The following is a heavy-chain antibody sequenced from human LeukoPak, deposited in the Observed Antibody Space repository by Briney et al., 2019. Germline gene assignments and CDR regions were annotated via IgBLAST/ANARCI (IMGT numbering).Heavy chain of an antibody. Sequence: SVKVSCKASGGTFSSSAISWVRQAPGQGLEWMGGIIPIFGTANYAQKFQGRVTITADKSTSTAYMELSSLRSEDTAVYYCATVLNYYDSSGPIFDYWGQGTLVTVSS. J-gene: IGHJ4*02. V-gene: IGHV1-69*06. D-gene: IGHD3-22*01. CDR2: IIPIFGTA. CDR3: ATVLNYYDSSGPIFDY. CDR1: GGTFSSSA.